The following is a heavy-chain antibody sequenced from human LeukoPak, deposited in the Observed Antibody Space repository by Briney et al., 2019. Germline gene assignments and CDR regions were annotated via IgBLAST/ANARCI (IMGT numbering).Heavy chain of an antibody. Sequence: ASVKVSCKASGYTFTSYGISWVRQAPGQGLEWMGWISAYNGNTNYAQKLQGRVTMTTDTSTSTAYMELRSLRSDDTAVYYRARRLAAAGNNWFDPWAREPWSPSPQ. J-gene: IGHJ5*02. V-gene: IGHV1-18*01. CDR3: ARRLAAAGNNWFDP. CDR2: ISAYNGNT. CDR1: GYTFTSYG. D-gene: IGHD6-13*01.